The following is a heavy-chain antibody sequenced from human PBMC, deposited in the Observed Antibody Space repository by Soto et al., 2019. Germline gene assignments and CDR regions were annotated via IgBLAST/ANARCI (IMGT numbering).Heavy chain of an antibody. CDR2: ISGTSDYI. V-gene: IGHV3-21*01. CDR3: AREPSYYGSGCYYCFDS. Sequence: GGSLRLSCAASGFTFSISSMNSVRQAPGKGLELVSSISGTSDYISYADSVKGRFTITRDNAKNSLYLQMNSLRAEDTAVYFCAREPSYYGSGCYYCFDSWGQGALVTVSS. D-gene: IGHD3-10*01. J-gene: IGHJ4*02. CDR1: GFTFSISS.